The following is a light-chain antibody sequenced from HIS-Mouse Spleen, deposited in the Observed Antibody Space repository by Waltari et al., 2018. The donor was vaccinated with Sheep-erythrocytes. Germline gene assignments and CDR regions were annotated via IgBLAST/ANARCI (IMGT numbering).Light chain of an antibody. Sequence: EIVLTQSPATLSLSPGERAPLSCRASQSVSSYLAWYQQKPGQAPRLLIYDASNRATGIPARFSGSGSGTDFTLTISSLEPEDFAVYYCQQLTFGGGTRWRSN. CDR2: DAS. CDR3: QQLT. J-gene: IGKJ4*01. V-gene: IGKV3-11*01. CDR1: QSVSSY.